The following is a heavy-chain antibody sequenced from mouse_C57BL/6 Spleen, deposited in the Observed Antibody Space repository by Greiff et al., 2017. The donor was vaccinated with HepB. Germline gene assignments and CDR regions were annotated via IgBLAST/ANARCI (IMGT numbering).Heavy chain of an antibody. Sequence: DVKLVESGPGLVKPSQSLSLTCSVTGYSITSGYYWNWIRQFPGNKLEWLGYISYDGSNNYNPSLKNRISITRDTSKNQFFLKLNSVTTEDTATYCCAREGVLRWFAYWGQGTLVTVSA. CDR3: AREGVLRWFAY. CDR1: GYSITSGYY. V-gene: IGHV3-6*01. J-gene: IGHJ3*01. D-gene: IGHD1-1*01. CDR2: ISYDGSN.